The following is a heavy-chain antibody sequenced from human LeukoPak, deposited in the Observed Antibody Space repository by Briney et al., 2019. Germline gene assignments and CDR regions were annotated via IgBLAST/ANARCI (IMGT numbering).Heavy chain of an antibody. CDR1: GFTFSSYA. CDR2: ISCSGGST. Sequence: GGSLRLSCAASGFTFSSYAMSWVRQAPGKGLECVSAISCSGGSTYYADSVKRRFTISRDNSKNTLYLQMNSLRAEHAAVYYCAKDNYYDTSGSFEYWGQETLVTVSS. D-gene: IGHD3-22*01. J-gene: IGHJ4*02. CDR3: AKDNYYDTSGSFEY. V-gene: IGHV3-23*01.